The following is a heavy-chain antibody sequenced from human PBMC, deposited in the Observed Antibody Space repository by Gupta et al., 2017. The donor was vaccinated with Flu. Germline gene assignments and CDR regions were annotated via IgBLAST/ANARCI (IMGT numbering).Heavy chain of an antibody. V-gene: IGHV3-7*04. CDR1: GFTFSSYW. D-gene: IGHD5-12*01. CDR2: IKQEGSEK. CDR3: ARDGGYSGYDLRA. J-gene: IGHJ5*02. Sequence: EVQLVESGGALVQPGGSLRLSCAASGFTFSSYWLSWVRQAPGKGLEGVANIKQEGSEKYYVDSVKGRFTISRDNAKNSLYLQMNSLRAEDTAVYYCARDGGYSGYDLRAWGQGTLVTVSS.